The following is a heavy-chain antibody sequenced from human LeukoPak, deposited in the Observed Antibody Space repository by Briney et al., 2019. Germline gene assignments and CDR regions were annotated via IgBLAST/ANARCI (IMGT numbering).Heavy chain of an antibody. Sequence: SGGSLRLSCAASGFTFDDYGMSWVRQAPGKGLEWVSGINWNGGSTGYADSVKGRFTISRDNAKNSLYLQMNGLRAEDTALYYCARDGGYRSGGSCYSDAFDIWGQGTMVTVSS. CDR3: ARDGGYRSGGSCYSDAFDI. J-gene: IGHJ3*02. V-gene: IGHV3-20*04. CDR2: INWNGGST. CDR1: GFTFDDYG. D-gene: IGHD2-15*01.